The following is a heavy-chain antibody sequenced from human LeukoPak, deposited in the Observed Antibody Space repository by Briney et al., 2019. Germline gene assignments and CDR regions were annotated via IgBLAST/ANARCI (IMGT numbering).Heavy chain of an antibody. J-gene: IGHJ4*02. D-gene: IGHD1-1*01. CDR1: GFTFSSYE. V-gene: IGHV3-48*03. CDR3: ARDLRHGSHQCFDY. Sequence: PGGSLRLSCAASGFTFSSYEMNWVRQAPGKGLEWVSYISSSGSTIYYADSVKGRFTISRDNAKNSLYLQMNSLRAEDTAVYYCARDLRHGSHQCFDYWGQGTLVTVSS. CDR2: ISSSGSTI.